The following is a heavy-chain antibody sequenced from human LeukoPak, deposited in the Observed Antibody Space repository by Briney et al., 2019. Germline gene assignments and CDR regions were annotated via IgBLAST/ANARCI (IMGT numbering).Heavy chain of an antibody. CDR1: GFTFSSYA. Sequence: GGSLRLSCAASGFTFSSYAMHWVRQAPGKGLEWVAVISYDGSNKYHADSVKGRFTISRDNSKNTLYLQMNSLRAEDTAVYYCARAMGSTTVTTDRYFDLWGRGTLVTVSS. J-gene: IGHJ2*01. CDR3: ARAMGSTTVTTDRYFDL. CDR2: ISYDGSNK. D-gene: IGHD4-17*01. V-gene: IGHV3-30-3*01.